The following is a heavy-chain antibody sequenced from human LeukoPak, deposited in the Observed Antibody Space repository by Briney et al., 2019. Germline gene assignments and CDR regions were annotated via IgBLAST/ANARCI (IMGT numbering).Heavy chain of an antibody. CDR3: ARDVRYSSGWDYYYYMDV. V-gene: IGHV1-69*05. J-gene: IGHJ6*03. D-gene: IGHD6-19*01. Sequence: SVKVSCKASGGTFSIYAISWVRQAPGQGLEWMGRIIPIFGTANYAQKFQGRVTITTDESTSTAYMELSSLRSEDTAVYYCARDVRYSSGWDYYYYMDVWGKGTTVTVSS. CDR2: IIPIFGTA. CDR1: GGTFSIYA.